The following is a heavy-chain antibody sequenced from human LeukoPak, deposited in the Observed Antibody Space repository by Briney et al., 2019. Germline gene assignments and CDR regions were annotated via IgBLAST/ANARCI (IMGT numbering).Heavy chain of an antibody. D-gene: IGHD6-19*01. CDR1: GFTFSSYG. J-gene: IGHJ4*02. CDR3: AKDIEEWLVKGGGCFDY. V-gene: IGHV3-33*06. Sequence: PGRSLRLSCAASGFTFSSYGMHWVRQAPGKGLEWVAVIWYDGSNKYYADSVKGRFTISRDNSKNTLYLQMNSLRAEDTAVYYCAKDIEEWLVKGGGCFDYWGQGTQVTVSS. CDR2: IWYDGSNK.